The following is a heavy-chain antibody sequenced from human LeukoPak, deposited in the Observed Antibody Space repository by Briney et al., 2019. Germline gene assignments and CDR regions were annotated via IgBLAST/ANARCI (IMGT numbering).Heavy chain of an antibody. J-gene: IGHJ4*02. V-gene: IGHV5-51*01. CDR3: ARVGWRDTAMGAGEFDY. Sequence: KLGESLKISCKPPGYSFTSKSIGWVRQMPGKGLGWMRIIYPGGSATTYRPSFKGQVPISAGTSITPAYLKWSSLKASDTAMYYCARVGWRDTAMGAGEFDYWGQGTLVTVSS. D-gene: IGHD5-18*01. CDR2: IYPGGSAT. CDR1: GYSFTSKS.